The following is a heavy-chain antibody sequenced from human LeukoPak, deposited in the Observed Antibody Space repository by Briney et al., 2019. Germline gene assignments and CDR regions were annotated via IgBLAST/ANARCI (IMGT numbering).Heavy chain of an antibody. CDR3: ASPTSPGHYFDY. CDR1: GFTFDDSA. Sequence: GGSLRLSCAASGFTFDDSAMHWVRQAPGKGLEWVSGISWNSGTIGYADSVKGRFTISRDNAKNSLYLQMNSLRAEDTAVYYCASPTSPGHYFDYWGQGTLVTVSS. CDR2: ISWNSGTI. J-gene: IGHJ4*02. V-gene: IGHV3-9*01.